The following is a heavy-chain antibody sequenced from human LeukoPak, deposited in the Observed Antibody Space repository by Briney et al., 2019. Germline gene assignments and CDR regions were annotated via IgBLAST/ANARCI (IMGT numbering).Heavy chain of an antibody. V-gene: IGHV1-69*13. Sequence: GASVKVSCKASGYTFTRYAMNWLRQAPGQGLEWMGGIIPIFGTANYTQKFQGRVTITADESTSTAYMELSSLRSEDTAVYYCARDSTIGSVGYFDYWGQGTLVTVSS. CDR3: ARDSTIGSVGYFDY. CDR1: GYTFTRYA. J-gene: IGHJ4*02. D-gene: IGHD2/OR15-2a*01. CDR2: IIPIFGTA.